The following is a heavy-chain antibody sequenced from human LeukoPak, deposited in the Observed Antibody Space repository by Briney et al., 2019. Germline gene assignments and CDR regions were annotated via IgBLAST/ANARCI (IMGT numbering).Heavy chain of an antibody. Sequence: PSETLSLTCTVSDYSISSGYGYYWGWIRQPPGKGLEWIGNIYHSGITYYNHFNSSLKSRVTISIDTSKNQFSLRLTSVTAADTAVYFCARGRYGDDGHYWGQGTLVTVSS. CDR3: ARGRYGDDGHY. D-gene: IGHD4-17*01. CDR1: DYSISSGYGYY. CDR2: IYHSGIT. J-gene: IGHJ4*02. V-gene: IGHV4-38-2*02.